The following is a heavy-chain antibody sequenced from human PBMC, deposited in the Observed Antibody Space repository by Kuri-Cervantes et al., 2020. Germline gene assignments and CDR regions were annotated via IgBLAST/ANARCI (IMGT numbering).Heavy chain of an antibody. J-gene: IGHJ4*02. CDR2: IYYSAST. CDR1: GGSISSSSYY. Sequence: GSLRLSCTVSGGSISSSSYYWVWIRQPPGKGPEWIGSIYYSASTYYNPSPNSRVTISVDTSKNQFSLKLSSVTAAVTAVYYCASLGLAIEVLDYWGQGTMVTVSS. CDR3: ASLGLAIEVLDY. V-gene: IGHV4-39*01. D-gene: IGHD2/OR15-2a*01.